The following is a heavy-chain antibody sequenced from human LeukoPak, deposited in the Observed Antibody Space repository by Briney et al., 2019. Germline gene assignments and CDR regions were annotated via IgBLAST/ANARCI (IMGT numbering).Heavy chain of an antibody. CDR1: GYSISSGYY. CDR2: IYHSGST. CDR3: ARHTLGYYFDY. D-gene: IGHD1-26*01. Sequence: PSETLSLTCAVSGYSISSGYYWGWIWQPPGKGLEWIGSIYHSGSTYYNPSLKSRVTISVDTSKNQFSLKLSSVTAADTAVYYCARHTLGYYFDYWGQGTLVTVSS. J-gene: IGHJ4*02. V-gene: IGHV4-38-2*01.